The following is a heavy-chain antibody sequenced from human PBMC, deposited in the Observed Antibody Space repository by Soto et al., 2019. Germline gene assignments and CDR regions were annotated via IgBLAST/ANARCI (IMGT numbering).Heavy chain of an antibody. CDR1: GFTFSSYA. D-gene: IGHD6-13*01. CDR3: RPTGSIAAAGTRDY. J-gene: IGHJ4*02. CDR2: ISGSGGST. Sequence: GGSLRLSCAASGFTFSSYAMSWVRQAPGKGLEWVSAISGSGGSTYYADSVKGRFTISRDNSKNTLYLQMNSLRAEDTAVYYCRPTGSIAAAGTRDYWGQGTLVTVSS. V-gene: IGHV3-23*01.